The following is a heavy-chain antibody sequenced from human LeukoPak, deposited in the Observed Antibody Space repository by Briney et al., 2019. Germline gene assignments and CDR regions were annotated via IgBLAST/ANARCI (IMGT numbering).Heavy chain of an antibody. V-gene: IGHV3-53*01. J-gene: IGHJ4*02. CDR3: AKGKFGDPLNY. CDR2: VYTDGNI. CDR1: GFTVSGNY. D-gene: IGHD3-10*01. Sequence: GGSLRLSCTASGFTVSGNYMDWVRQAPGKGLEWVSVVYTDGNIYYADSVKGRFTISKDNSKNTVDLLMNSVRAEDTALYYCAKGKFGDPLNYWGQGTLVTVSS.